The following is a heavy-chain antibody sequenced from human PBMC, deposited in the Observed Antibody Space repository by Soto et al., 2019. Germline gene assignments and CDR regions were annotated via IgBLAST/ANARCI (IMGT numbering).Heavy chain of an antibody. CDR3: ARDPHLDVLVPAAMFYGMDV. Sequence: QVQLVQSGAEEKKPGASVKVSCEASGYTCTSYAMHGVRQASGQRLEWMGWIIAGNGNTKYSQKFQGRVTITRDTSARTAYMELSSLRSEDTAVYYCARDPHLDVLVPAAMFYGMDVWGQGTTVTVSS. J-gene: IGHJ6*02. V-gene: IGHV1-3*05. CDR2: IIAGNGNT. CDR1: GYTCTSYA. D-gene: IGHD2-2*01.